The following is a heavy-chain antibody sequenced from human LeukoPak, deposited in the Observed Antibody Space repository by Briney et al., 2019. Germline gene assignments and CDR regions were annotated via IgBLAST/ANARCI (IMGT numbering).Heavy chain of an antibody. CDR3: ARVEYSSSWQIVYYFDY. D-gene: IGHD6-13*01. V-gene: IGHV3-21*01. CDR2: ISSSSSYI. Sequence: GGSLRLSCAASGFTFSSYSMNWVRQAPGKGLEWVSSISSSSSYIYYADSVKGRFTISRDNAKNSLYLQMNSLTAEDTAVYYCARVEYSSSWQIVYYFDYWGQGTLVTVSS. CDR1: GFTFSSYS. J-gene: IGHJ4*02.